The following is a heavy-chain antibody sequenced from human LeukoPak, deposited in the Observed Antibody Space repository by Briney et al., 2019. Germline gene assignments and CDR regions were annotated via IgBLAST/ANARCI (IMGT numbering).Heavy chain of an antibody. V-gene: IGHV3-30*02. CDR3: AKDGGVVVVPAALDAFDI. CDR2: IRYDGSNK. D-gene: IGHD2-2*01. Sequence: GGSLRLSRAASGFTFSSYGMHWVRQAPGKGLEWVAFIRYDGSNKYYADSVKGRFTISRDNSKNTLYLQMNSLRAEDTAVYYCAKDGGVVVVPAALDAFDIWGQGTMVTVSS. CDR1: GFTFSSYG. J-gene: IGHJ3*02.